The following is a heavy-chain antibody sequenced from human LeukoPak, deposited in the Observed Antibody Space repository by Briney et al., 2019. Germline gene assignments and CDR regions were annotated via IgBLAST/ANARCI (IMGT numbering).Heavy chain of an antibody. CDR3: ARALVGGGAYFDY. V-gene: IGHV3-66*01. D-gene: IGHD1-26*01. CDR1: GFTVSSNY. Sequence: GGSLRLSCAASGFTVSSNYMSWVRQAPGKGLEWVSVIYSGGSTYYADSVKGRFAISRDNSKNTLYLQMNSLRAEDTAVYYCARALVGGGAYFDYWGQGTLVTVYS. CDR2: IYSGGST. J-gene: IGHJ4*02.